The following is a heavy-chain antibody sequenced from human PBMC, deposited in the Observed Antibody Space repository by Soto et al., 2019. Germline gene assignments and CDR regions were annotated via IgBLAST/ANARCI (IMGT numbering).Heavy chain of an antibody. J-gene: IGHJ4*02. V-gene: IGHV3-23*01. D-gene: IGHD3-3*01. CDR3: AKLGTHDVIFGVVIFDY. CDR2: ISGSGGST. CDR1: GFTFSSYA. Sequence: PGGSMRLSCAASGFTFSSYAMSWVRQATGKGLEWVSAISGSGGSTYYADSVKGRFTISRDNSKNTLYLQMNSLRAEDTAVYYCAKLGTHDVIFGVVIFDYWGQGTLVTVSS.